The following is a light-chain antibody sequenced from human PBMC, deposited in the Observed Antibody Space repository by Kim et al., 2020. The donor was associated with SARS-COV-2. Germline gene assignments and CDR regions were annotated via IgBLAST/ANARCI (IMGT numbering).Light chain of an antibody. CDR3: QAWDSSTYV. CDR2: QDS. J-gene: IGLJ1*01. Sequence: LSPGQTASITCSGDKLGDKYACWYQPKPGQSPVLVIYQDSKRPSGIPERFSGSNSGNTATLTISGTQAMDEADYYCQAWDSSTYVFGTGTKVTVL. V-gene: IGLV3-1*01. CDR1: KLGDKY.